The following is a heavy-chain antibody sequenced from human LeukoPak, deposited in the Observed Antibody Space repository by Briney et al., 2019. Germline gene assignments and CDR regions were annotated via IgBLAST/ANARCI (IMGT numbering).Heavy chain of an antibody. Sequence: GRSLRLSCAASGFTFSSYGMHWVRQAPGKGLEWVAVMWSAGRNKYYADPAKGRFTISRDNSKNTLDLQMNSLRAEDTAVYYCARVSPAALFDLEYFQHWGQGTLVTVSS. CDR1: GFTFSSYG. CDR2: MWSAGRNK. CDR3: ARVSPAALFDLEYFQH. D-gene: IGHD2-2*01. J-gene: IGHJ1*01. V-gene: IGHV3-33*01.